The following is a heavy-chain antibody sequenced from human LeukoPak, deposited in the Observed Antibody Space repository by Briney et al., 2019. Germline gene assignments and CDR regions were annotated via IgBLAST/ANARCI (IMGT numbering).Heavy chain of an antibody. CDR3: AKGPIRGVTKGPMDY. CDR2: ISGSGGST. J-gene: IGHJ4*02. D-gene: IGHD3-10*01. Sequence: SGGSLRLSCAASGFTFSSYAMSWVRQAPGKGLEWVSAISGSGGSTYYADSVKGRFTISRDNSKNTLYLQMNSLRVEDTATYYCAKGPIRGVTKGPMDYWGQGTVVTVSS. CDR1: GFTFSSYA. V-gene: IGHV3-23*01.